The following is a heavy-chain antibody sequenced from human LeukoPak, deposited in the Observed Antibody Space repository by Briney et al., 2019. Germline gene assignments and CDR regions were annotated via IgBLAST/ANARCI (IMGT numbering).Heavy chain of an antibody. CDR3: ARRRMVQWRYYFDY. CDR2: ISGSDGST. CDR1: GFTFSNYA. D-gene: IGHD6-19*01. Sequence: GGSLRLSCAASGFTFSNYAMSWVRQAPGKGLEWVSAISGSDGSTNYADSVKGRFTISRDNAKNSLYLQMNSLRAEDTALYHCARRRMVQWRYYFDYWGQGTLVTVSS. V-gene: IGHV3-23*01. J-gene: IGHJ4*02.